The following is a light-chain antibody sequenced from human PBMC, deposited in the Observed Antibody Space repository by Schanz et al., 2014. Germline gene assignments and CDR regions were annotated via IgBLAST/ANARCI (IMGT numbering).Light chain of an antibody. V-gene: IGLV1-47*01. Sequence: QSVLTQPPSASGTPGQIITVSCSGSSSNIGSQYVYWFQQFPGMAPKLLIYRNNQRPSGVPDRFSGSKSGTSASLVISGLRSEDEADYYCATWDDSLLFGGGTKVTVL. J-gene: IGLJ3*02. CDR2: RNN. CDR3: ATWDDSLL. CDR1: SSNIGSQY.